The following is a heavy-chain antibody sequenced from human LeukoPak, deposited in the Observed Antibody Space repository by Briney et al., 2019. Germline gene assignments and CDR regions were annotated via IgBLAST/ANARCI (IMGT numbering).Heavy chain of an antibody. J-gene: IGHJ4*02. V-gene: IGHV1-8*01. D-gene: IGHD1-26*01. Sequence: ASVKVSCKASGYTFTSYDINWVRQATGQGLEWMGWMNPNSGNTGYAQKFQGRVTMTRNTSISTAYMELSSLRSEDTAVYYCARCGLEDGSCPWDYWGQGTLVTVSS. CDR2: MNPNSGNT. CDR3: ARCGLEDGSCPWDY. CDR1: GYTFTSYD.